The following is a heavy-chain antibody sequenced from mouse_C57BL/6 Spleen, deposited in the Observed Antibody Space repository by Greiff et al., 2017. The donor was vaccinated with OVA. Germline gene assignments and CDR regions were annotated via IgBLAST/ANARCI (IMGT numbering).Heavy chain of an antibody. CDR3: ARGNYDYDGGFDY. CDR2: INPSTGGT. J-gene: IGHJ2*01. Sequence: VQLKESGPELVKPGASVKISCKASGYSFTGYYMNWVKQSPEKSLEWIGEINPSTGGTTYNQKFKAKATLPVDKSSSTAYMQLKSLTSEDSAVYYCARGNYDYDGGFDYWGQGTTLTVSS. D-gene: IGHD2-4*01. V-gene: IGHV1-42*01. CDR1: GYSFTGYY.